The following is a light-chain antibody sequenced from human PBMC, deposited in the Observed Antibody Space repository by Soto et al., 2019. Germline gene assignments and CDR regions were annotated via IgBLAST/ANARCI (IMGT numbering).Light chain of an antibody. CDR2: DAS. Sequence: IVLTQSPDTLSLSTGETATLSCRASQSVSSSLDWYQQKPGQAPRLLIYDASNRATGIPARFSGSGSGTDFTLTISSLEPEDFAVYYCQQRSNWPPEVTFGPGTKVDIK. V-gene: IGKV3-11*01. CDR3: QQRSNWPPEVT. J-gene: IGKJ3*01. CDR1: QSVSSS.